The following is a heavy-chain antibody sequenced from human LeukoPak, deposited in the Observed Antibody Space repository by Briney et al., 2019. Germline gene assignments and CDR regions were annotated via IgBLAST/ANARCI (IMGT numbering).Heavy chain of an antibody. J-gene: IGHJ5*02. CDR1: GFTFSSYA. D-gene: IGHD2-2*01. CDR2: ISGSGGST. Sequence: PGGSLRLSCAASGFTFSSYAMSWVRQAPGKGLEWVSAISGSGGSTHYADSVKGRFTISRDNSKNTLYLQMNSLRAEDTAVYYCALKPIVVVPAAKYNWFDPWGQGTLVTVSS. V-gene: IGHV3-23*01. CDR3: ALKPIVVVPAAKYNWFDP.